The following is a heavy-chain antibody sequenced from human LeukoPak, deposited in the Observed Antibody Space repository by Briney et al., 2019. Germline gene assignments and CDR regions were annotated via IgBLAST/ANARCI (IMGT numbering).Heavy chain of an antibody. CDR1: GGSISSYY. V-gene: IGHV4-59*01. CDR3: ARLLPGLNTAMAVFGY. D-gene: IGHD5-18*01. CDR2: IYYSGST. Sequence: SETLSLTCTVSGGSISSYYWSWIRQPPGKGLEWIGYIYYSGSTNYNPSLKSRVTISVDTSKNQFSLKLSSVTAADTAVYYCARLLPGLNTAMAVFGYWGQGTLVTVSS. J-gene: IGHJ4*02.